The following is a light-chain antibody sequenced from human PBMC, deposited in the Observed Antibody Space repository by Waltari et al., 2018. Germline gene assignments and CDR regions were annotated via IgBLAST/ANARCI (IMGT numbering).Light chain of an antibody. V-gene: IGLV2-23*02. CDR2: DVS. Sequence: QSALTQPASVSGSPGQSITISCTGTSSDVGGYNYVSWYQHHPGKAPKLMIYDVSQRPSGVSNRFSGSKSGNTASLTISGLQAEDEADYYCCSYAGSSTVVFGGGTKLTVL. CDR3: CSYAGSSTVV. CDR1: SSDVGGYNY. J-gene: IGLJ2*01.